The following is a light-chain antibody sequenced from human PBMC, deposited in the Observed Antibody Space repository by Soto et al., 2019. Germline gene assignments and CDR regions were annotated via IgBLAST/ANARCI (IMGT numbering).Light chain of an antibody. CDR2: GAS. Sequence: EIVMTQSPATLSVSPGERATLSCRASQSVSSNLAWYQQKPGQAPRLLIYGASTRATGIPARFSGSGSGTDFTLTISRLEPEDFAVYSCQQYGNTPLTFGGGTKVYIK. V-gene: IGKV3-15*01. J-gene: IGKJ4*01. CDR3: QQYGNTPLT. CDR1: QSVSSN.